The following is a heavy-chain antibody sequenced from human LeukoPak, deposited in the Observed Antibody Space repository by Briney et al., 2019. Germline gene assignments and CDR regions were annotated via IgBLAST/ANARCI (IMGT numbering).Heavy chain of an antibody. Sequence: SETLSLTCTVSGGSISSYYWSWIRQPPGKGLEWIGYIYYSGSTNYNPSLKSRVTISVDTSKNQFSLKLSSVTAADTAVYYCARGGVVVINPRPYYMDVWGKGTTVTVSS. CDR2: IYYSGST. CDR3: ARGGVVVINPRPYYMDV. CDR1: GGSISSYY. D-gene: IGHD3-22*01. V-gene: IGHV4-59*01. J-gene: IGHJ6*03.